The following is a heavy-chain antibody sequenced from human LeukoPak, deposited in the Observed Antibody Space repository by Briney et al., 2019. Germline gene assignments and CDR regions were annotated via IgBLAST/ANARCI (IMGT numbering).Heavy chain of an antibody. Sequence: PSETLSLTCTVSGASITTYYWSWIRQPPGKGLEYIGQIHYSGSANYHPSLKSRVAMSLDASKNQFSLTVSSVTAADTAIYYCARDILDVGATHYFDYWGQGSLLTVSS. D-gene: IGHD1-26*01. V-gene: IGHV4-59*01. CDR2: IHYSGSA. CDR1: GASITTYY. J-gene: IGHJ4*02. CDR3: ARDILDVGATHYFDY.